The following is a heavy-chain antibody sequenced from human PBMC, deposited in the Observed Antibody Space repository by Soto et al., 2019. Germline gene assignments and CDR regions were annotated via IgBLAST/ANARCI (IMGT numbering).Heavy chain of an antibody. CDR2: ISYDGNKK. J-gene: IGHJ4*02. CDR3: EKEAHGGWQFFDT. Sequence: PGGSLRLSCAASGFTFRVYGMHWVRQAPGKGLEWVADISYDGNKKYYTDSVKGRFTISRDNSKNTLYLQMNSLRTEDTALYYCEKEAHGGWQFFDTWGQGTLVTVSS. V-gene: IGHV3-30*18. CDR1: GFTFRVYG. D-gene: IGHD6-19*01.